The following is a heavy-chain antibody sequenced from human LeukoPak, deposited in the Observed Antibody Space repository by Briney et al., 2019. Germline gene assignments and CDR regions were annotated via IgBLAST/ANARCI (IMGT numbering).Heavy chain of an antibody. CDR1: GFTFSDYY. Sequence: GGSLRLSCAASGFTFSDYYMSWVRQAPGKGLEWVSSISSSGSTIYYADSVKGRFTISRDNAKNSLYLQMNSLRAEDTAVYYCARAKRVVPARFDPWGQGTLVTVSS. D-gene: IGHD2-2*01. J-gene: IGHJ5*02. V-gene: IGHV3-11*01. CDR2: ISSSGSTI. CDR3: ARAKRVVPARFDP.